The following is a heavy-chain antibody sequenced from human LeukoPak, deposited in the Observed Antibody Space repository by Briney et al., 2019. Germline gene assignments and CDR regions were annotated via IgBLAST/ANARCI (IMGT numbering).Heavy chain of an antibody. CDR3: ARFPQYSSGWYYYYGMDV. Sequence: PGGSLRLSCAASGFNFRNYWMHWVRQAPGKGLVWVSRINSDGSSTSYADSVKGRFTISRDNAKNTLYLQMNSLRAEDTAVYYCARFPQYSSGWYYYYGMDVWGQGTTVTVSS. V-gene: IGHV3-74*01. CDR1: GFNFRNYW. J-gene: IGHJ6*02. D-gene: IGHD6-19*01. CDR2: INSDGSST.